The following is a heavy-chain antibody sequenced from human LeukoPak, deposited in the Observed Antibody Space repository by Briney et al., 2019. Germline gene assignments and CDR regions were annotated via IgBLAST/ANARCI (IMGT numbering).Heavy chain of an antibody. Sequence: GGSLRLSCAASGFTLSTYWMHWVRQAPGKGPLWVPRINGDGTNTPYADSVKGRFTISRDNAKNTLSLQMNSLRAEDTAVYYCARGSSSGWPDYFDHWGQGILVIVSS. J-gene: IGHJ4*02. CDR1: GFTLSTYW. CDR3: ARGSSSGWPDYFDH. CDR2: INGDGTNT. V-gene: IGHV3-74*01. D-gene: IGHD6-19*01.